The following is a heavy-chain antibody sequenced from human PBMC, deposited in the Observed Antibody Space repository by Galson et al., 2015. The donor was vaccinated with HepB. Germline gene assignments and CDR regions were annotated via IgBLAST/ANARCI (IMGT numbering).Heavy chain of an antibody. V-gene: IGHV5-51*01. J-gene: IGHJ6*03. CDR3: ARHRAYSGTYYNYYMDV. D-gene: IGHD1-26*01. CDR2: IYPGGSDT. Sequence: QSGAEVKKPGESLKISCKGSGYSFTNYWIGWVRQIPGKGLEWMGIIYPGGSDTRYSPPFQGQVTISADKSISTAYLQWSSLKASDTAMYYCARHRAYSGTYYNYYMDVWGKGTTVTVSS. CDR1: GYSFTNYW.